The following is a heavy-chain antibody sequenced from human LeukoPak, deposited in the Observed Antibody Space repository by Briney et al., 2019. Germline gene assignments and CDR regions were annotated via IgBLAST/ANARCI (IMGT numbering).Heavy chain of an antibody. D-gene: IGHD6-19*01. CDR2: MHPNSGGT. CDR3: ARDSALAQAVMFDY. V-gene: IGHV1-2*02. J-gene: IGHJ4*02. CDR1: RYTFTDYY. Sequence: ASVKVSCKASRYTFTDYYLHWLRRAPGQGLEGMGCMHPNSGGTNHAQNFQGRVTMTTDTSITTAYMELSRLTSDDAAVYYCARDSALAQAVMFDYWGQGTLVTVSS.